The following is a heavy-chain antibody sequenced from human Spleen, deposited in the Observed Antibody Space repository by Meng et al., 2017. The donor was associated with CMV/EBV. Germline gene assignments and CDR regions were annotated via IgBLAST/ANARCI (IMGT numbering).Heavy chain of an antibody. CDR1: YD. Sequence: YDRTWIRQPPGKGLEWIGYVYYTGTTNDTPSLSRRVTISLDTSKNQFSLKLSSVTAADTAIYYCARDLDRCGGDCFSPSYRFDPWGQGTLVTVSS. CDR3: ARDLDRCGGDCFSPSYRFDP. D-gene: IGHD2-21*01. V-gene: IGHV4-59*01. CDR2: VYYTGTT. J-gene: IGHJ5*02.